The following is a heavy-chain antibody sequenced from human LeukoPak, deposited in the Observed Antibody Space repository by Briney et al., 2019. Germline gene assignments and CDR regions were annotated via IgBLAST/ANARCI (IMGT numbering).Heavy chain of an antibody. J-gene: IGHJ4*02. CDR3: AKDLWLAFEY. D-gene: IGHD3-10*01. CDR1: GFTFSSYA. CDR2: ISCSGGST. Sequence: PGASLRLSCAASGFTFSSYAMSWVRQAPGKGLEWVSAISCSGGSTYYADSVKGRFTISRYNSKNTLYLQMNSLRAEDTAVYYCAKDLWLAFEYWGQGTLVTVSS. V-gene: IGHV3-23*01.